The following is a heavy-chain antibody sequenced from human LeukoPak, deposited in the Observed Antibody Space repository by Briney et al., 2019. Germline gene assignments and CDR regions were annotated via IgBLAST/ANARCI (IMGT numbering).Heavy chain of an antibody. CDR1: GGSIGGSTYY. CDR3: ARHSRWVKVLPAAVDY. J-gene: IGHJ4*02. Sequence: PSETLSLTCSVSGGSIGGSTYYWGWIRQPPGKGLEWIGGIYYTGSTYYNPSLKSRVTISVDTSKSQFSLKLGSVTAADTAVYYCARHSRWVKVLPAAVDYWGQGTLVTVSS. D-gene: IGHD2-2*01. V-gene: IGHV4-39*01. CDR2: IYYTGST.